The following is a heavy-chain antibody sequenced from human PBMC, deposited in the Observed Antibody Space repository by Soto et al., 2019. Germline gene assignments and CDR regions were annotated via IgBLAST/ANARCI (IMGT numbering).Heavy chain of an antibody. CDR1: GVSISSGGYS. V-gene: IGHV4-30-2*01. CDR2: IYHSGST. CDR3: DRGPLP. Sequence: QLQLQESGSGLVKPSQTLSLTCAVSGVSISSGGYSWSWIRQPPGKGLEWIGYIYHSGSTYYNPSLKRLVTTSVDRSNNQFSLRLSSVTAADTAVYYCDRGPLPWGEGTLVTVSS. J-gene: IGHJ5*02.